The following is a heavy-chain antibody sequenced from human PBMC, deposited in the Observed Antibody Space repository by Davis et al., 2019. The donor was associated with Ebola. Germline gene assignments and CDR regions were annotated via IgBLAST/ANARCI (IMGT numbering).Heavy chain of an antibody. V-gene: IGHV3-43*02. J-gene: IGHJ4*02. CDR2: ISGDGGST. D-gene: IGHD2-15*01. CDR1: GFTFDDYA. CDR3: AKDIPYCSGGSCPFDY. Sequence: GESLKISCAASGFTFDDYAMHWVRQAPGKGLEWVSLISGDGGSTYYADSVKGRFTISRDNSKNTLYLQMNSLRAEDTAVYYCAKDIPYCSGGSCPFDYWGQGTLVTVSS.